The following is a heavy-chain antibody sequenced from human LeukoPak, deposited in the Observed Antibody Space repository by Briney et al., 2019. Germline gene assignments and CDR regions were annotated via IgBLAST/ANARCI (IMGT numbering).Heavy chain of an antibody. CDR1: GFSFSVYT. CDR3: ARDIHDSSGYYYDY. J-gene: IGHJ4*02. CDR2: VSASGDKT. D-gene: IGHD3-22*01. Sequence: PGGSLRLSCVASGFSFSVYTMSWVRQAPGKGLEWLSAVSASGDKTYYADSVKGRFTVSRDNSKDTLYLHMNSLRAEDTALYYCARDIHDSSGYYYDYWGQGTLVTVSS. V-gene: IGHV3-23*01.